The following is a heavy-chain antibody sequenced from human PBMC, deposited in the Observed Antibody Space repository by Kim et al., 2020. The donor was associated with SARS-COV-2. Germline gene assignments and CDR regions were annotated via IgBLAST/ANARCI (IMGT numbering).Heavy chain of an antibody. CDR2: IYHSGST. CDR1: GGSISSGGYS. CDR3: ATAIRGIAAAGTGAEYFQH. J-gene: IGHJ1*01. D-gene: IGHD6-13*01. Sequence: SETLSLTCAVSGGSISSGGYSWSWIRQPPGKGLEWIGYIYHSGSTYYNPSLKSRVTISVDRSKNQFSLKLSSVTAADTAVYYCATAIRGIAAAGTGAEYFQHWGQGTLVTVSS. V-gene: IGHV4-30-2*01.